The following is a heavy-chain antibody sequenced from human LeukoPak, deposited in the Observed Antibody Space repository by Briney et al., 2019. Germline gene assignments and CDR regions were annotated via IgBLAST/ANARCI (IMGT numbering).Heavy chain of an antibody. CDR3: ARDYGGRFDY. J-gene: IGHJ4*02. CDR2: IYYSGST. D-gene: IGHD4-23*01. Sequence: SETLSLTCTVSGGSISSSYYWGWIRQPPGKGLEWIGSIYYSGSTYYNPSLKSRVTISVDTSKNHFSLKLSSVTAADTAVYYCARDYGGRFDYWGQGILVTVSS. V-gene: IGHV4-39*02. CDR1: GGSISSSYY.